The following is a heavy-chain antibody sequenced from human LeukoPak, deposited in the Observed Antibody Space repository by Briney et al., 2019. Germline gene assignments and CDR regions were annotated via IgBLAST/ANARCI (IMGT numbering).Heavy chain of an antibody. J-gene: IGHJ4*02. CDR3: AKSYDSSGYYLVFGS. V-gene: IGHV4-59*08. CDR1: GGSISTYF. D-gene: IGHD3-22*01. CDR2: IYYSGTT. Sequence: SETLSLTCTVSGGSISTYFWSWIRQPPGEGLEWIGYIYYSGTTNYNPSLKRRVTMSVDTSKNQFSLQLRSVTAADTAVYYCAKSYDSSGYYLVFGSWGQGTLVTVSS.